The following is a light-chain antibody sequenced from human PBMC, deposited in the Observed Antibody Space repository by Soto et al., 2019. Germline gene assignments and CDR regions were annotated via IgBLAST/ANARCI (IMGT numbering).Light chain of an antibody. J-gene: IGKJ1*01. CDR2: KAS. CDR1: QTISSW. CDR3: QQFSLYWA. V-gene: IGKV1-5*03. Sequence: DIQITQSPSTLCGAVGDIATITCRPSQTISSWLAWYQQKPGKAPKLLIYKASTLKSGVPSRLSGSGSGTEFILTISSLQPDDFATYYCQQFSLYWAFGQGTKVDIK.